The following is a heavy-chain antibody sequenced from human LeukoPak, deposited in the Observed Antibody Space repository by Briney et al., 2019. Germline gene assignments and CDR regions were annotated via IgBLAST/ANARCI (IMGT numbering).Heavy chain of an antibody. V-gene: IGHV3-23*01. CDR1: GFTFSSFG. Sequence: GGTLRLSCAASGFTFSSFGMSWVRHAPGKGLEWVSAISGSGGSTYYADSVKGRFTISRDNSKNTLYLQMNNLRAEDTAIYYCATDYYVSGSYYRLFYWGQGTLVTVSS. CDR3: ATDYYVSGSYYRLFY. CDR2: ISGSGGST. D-gene: IGHD3-10*01. J-gene: IGHJ4*02.